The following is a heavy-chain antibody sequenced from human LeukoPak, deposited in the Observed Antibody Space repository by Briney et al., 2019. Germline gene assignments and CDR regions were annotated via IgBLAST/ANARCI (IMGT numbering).Heavy chain of an antibody. CDR1: GFTFDDYG. CDR2: INWNGGST. Sequence: RSGGSLRLSCAASGFTFDDYGMSWVRQAPGKGLEWVSGINWNGGSTGYADSVKGRFTISRDNAKNSLYLQMNSLRAEDTALYYCARDPYSGSYGNYYYYFMDVWGKGTTVTISS. V-gene: IGHV3-20*04. J-gene: IGHJ6*03. CDR3: ARDPYSGSYGNYYYYFMDV. D-gene: IGHD1-26*01.